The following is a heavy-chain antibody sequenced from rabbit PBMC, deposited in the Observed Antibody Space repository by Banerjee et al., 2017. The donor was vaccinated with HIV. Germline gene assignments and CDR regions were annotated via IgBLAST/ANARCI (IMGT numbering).Heavy chain of an antibody. D-gene: IGHD8-1*01. Sequence: QQQLEESGGDLVKPGASLTLTCTASGLDFSSSDWICWVRQAPGKGLEWIACINTISGDTVYATWAKGRFTISKASWTTVTLQMTSLTAADTASYFCARDRDTGSVYYFDLWGPGTLVTVS. J-gene: IGHJ4*01. CDR3: ARDRDTGSVYYFDL. CDR1: GLDFSSSDW. CDR2: INTISGDT. V-gene: IGHV1S45*01.